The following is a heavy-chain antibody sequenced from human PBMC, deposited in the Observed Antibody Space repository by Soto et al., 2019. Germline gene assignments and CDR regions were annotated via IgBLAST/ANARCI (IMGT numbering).Heavy chain of an antibody. Sequence: QLQLQESGPGLVKPSETLSLTCTVSGGSISRSSYYWGWIRQPPGKALEWIGSIYYSGSTYSNPSLKSRVTISVDTSKNQFSLKLSSVTAADTAVYYCVASSSHLYYFDYWGQGTLVTVSS. CDR2: IYYSGST. J-gene: IGHJ4*02. CDR1: GGSISRSSYY. CDR3: VASSSHLYYFDY. D-gene: IGHD6-6*01. V-gene: IGHV4-39*01.